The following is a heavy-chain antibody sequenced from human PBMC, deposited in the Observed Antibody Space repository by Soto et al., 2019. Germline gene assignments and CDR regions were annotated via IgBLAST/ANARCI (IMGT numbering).Heavy chain of an antibody. CDR3: ARDLGDSSGYYASNWFDP. D-gene: IGHD3-22*01. V-gene: IGHV1-69*04. CDR2: VNPILSMS. CDR1: GDTFSFYT. Sequence: GASVKVSCKASGDTFSFYTINWVRQAPGLGLEWMGRVNPILSMSNYAQKFQGRVTMTADKSTSTAYMELSSLRSEDTAVYYCARDLGDSSGYYASNWFDPWGQGTLVTVSS. J-gene: IGHJ5*02.